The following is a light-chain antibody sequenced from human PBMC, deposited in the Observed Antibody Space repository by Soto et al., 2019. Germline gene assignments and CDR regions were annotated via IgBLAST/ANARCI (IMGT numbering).Light chain of an antibody. J-gene: IGKJ2*01. CDR2: GAS. CDR3: QQCHTWPPT. CDR1: LSISSY. V-gene: IGKV3-15*01. Sequence: EIVMTQSPATLSVSPGERATLSCRASLSISSYLAWYQQKPGQAPRLLIYGASTRATGVPAKFSGSGSGTEFTLTISSLQSEDFVLYYCQQCHTWPPTFGQGTKLDIK.